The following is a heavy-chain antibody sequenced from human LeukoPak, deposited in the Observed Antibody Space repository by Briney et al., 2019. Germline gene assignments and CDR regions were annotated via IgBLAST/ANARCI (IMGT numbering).Heavy chain of an antibody. D-gene: IGHD5-12*01. CDR2: IYHSGST. CDR1: GGSISTYY. CDR3: ARGGGYASPIGY. Sequence: MPSETLSLTCTLSGGSISTYYWSWIRQPPGKGLEWIGYIYHSGSTNYNPSLKSRVTISVDTSKNQFSLKLSPVTAADTAVYYCARGGGYASPIGYWGQGALVTVSS. J-gene: IGHJ4*02. V-gene: IGHV4-59*01.